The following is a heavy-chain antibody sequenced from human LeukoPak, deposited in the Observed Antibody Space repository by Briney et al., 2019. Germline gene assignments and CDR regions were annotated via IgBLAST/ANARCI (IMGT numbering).Heavy chain of an antibody. V-gene: IGHV4-59*12. CDR2: IYYSGST. J-gene: IGHJ4*02. CDR1: GGSISSYY. CDR3: ARDRLAYYFDY. Sequence: SETLSLTCTVSGGSISSYYWSWIRQPPGKGLECIGYIYYSGSTNYNPSLKSRVTISVDTSKNRFTLKLSSVTAADTAVYYCARDRLAYYFDYWGQGTLVTVSS.